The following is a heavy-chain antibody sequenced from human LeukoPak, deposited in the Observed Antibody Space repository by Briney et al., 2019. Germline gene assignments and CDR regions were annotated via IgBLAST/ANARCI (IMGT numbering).Heavy chain of an antibody. CDR1: GGSISGYY. J-gene: IGHJ4*02. CDR3: ARDLYSYGNSY. V-gene: IGHV4-34*01. CDR2: INHSGST. D-gene: IGHD5-18*01. Sequence: SETLSLTCTVSGGSISGYYWSWIRQPPGKGLEWIGEINHSGSTNYNPSLKSRVTISVDTSKNQFSLKLSSVTAADTAVYYCARDLYSYGNSYWGQGTLVTVSS.